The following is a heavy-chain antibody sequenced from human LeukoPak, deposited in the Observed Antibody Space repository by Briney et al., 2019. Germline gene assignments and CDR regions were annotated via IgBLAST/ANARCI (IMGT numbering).Heavy chain of an antibody. Sequence: QPGGSLRLSCAASGFTFSSYEMNWVRQAPGKGLEWVSYISSSGSTIYYADSVKGRFTISRDNAKNSLYLQMNSLRAEDTAVYYCARVPNWNHQWSHFDYWGQGTLVTVSS. CDR1: GFTFSSYE. CDR2: ISSSGSTI. J-gene: IGHJ4*02. D-gene: IGHD1-14*01. V-gene: IGHV3-48*03. CDR3: ARVPNWNHQWSHFDY.